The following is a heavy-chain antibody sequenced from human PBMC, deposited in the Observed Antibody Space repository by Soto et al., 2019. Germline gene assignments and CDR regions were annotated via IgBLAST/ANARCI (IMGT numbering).Heavy chain of an antibody. J-gene: IGHJ4*02. CDR2: IKEDGSEK. CDR3: ARATGADKEDY. V-gene: IGHV3-7*04. CDR1: GFTFSSYW. D-gene: IGHD3-10*01. Sequence: PGGSLRLSCAASGFTFSSYWMSWVRQAPGRGLEWVGNIKEDGSEKYYVDSVNGRFTVSRDNAKNPLYLQMNSLRAEDTAVYYCARATGADKEDYWGQGTLVTVSS.